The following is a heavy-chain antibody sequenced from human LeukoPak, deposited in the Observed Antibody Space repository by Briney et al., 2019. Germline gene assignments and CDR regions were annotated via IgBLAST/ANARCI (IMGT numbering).Heavy chain of an antibody. D-gene: IGHD4-17*01. V-gene: IGHV1-2*02. CDR2: IKPDSDHT. Sequence: GSSVKVSCKASGCIFTGYYLHWVRQAPGQGLEWMGWIKPDSDHTNYAQKFQGRVTMTRDTSISTAYMELTRLRSDDTAVYYCARGGPFIDYGDYGQSGGGNWFDPWGQGTLVTVSS. CDR3: ARGGPFIDYGDYGQSGGGNWFDP. J-gene: IGHJ5*02. CDR1: GCIFTGYY.